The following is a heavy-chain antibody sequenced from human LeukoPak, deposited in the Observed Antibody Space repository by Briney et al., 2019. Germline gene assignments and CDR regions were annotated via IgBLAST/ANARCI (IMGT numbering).Heavy chain of an antibody. J-gene: IGHJ4*02. CDR3: ARDLDHYYDSSGYYYEGGFDY. Sequence: PGGSLRLSCAASGFTFNNYWMNWVRQAPGKGLEWVANIKQDGSEKFYVDSVKGRFTISRDNAKNSLYLQMNSLRAEDTAVYYCARDLDHYYDSSGYYYEGGFDYWGQGTLVTVSS. CDR2: IKQDGSEK. V-gene: IGHV3-7*01. CDR1: GFTFNNYW. D-gene: IGHD3-22*01.